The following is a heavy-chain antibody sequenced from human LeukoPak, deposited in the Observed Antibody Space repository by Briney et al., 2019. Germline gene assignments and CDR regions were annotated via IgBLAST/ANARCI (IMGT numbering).Heavy chain of an antibody. CDR2: IYYSGST. V-gene: IGHV4-30-4*08. Sequence: PSETLSLTCTVSGGSISSGSYYWSWIRQPAGKGLEWIGYIYYSGSTYYNPSLKSRVTISVDTSKNQFSLKLSSVTAADTAVYYCACITGTKGDAFDIWGQGTMVTVSS. CDR3: ACITGTKGDAFDI. D-gene: IGHD1-20*01. CDR1: GGSISSGSYY. J-gene: IGHJ3*02.